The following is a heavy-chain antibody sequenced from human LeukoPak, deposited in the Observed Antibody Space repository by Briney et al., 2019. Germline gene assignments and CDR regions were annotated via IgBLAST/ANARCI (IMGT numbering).Heavy chain of an antibody. J-gene: IGHJ4*02. CDR1: GFTSNNYA. D-gene: IGHD3-22*01. V-gene: IGHV3-23*01. Sequence: GGSLRLSCAASGFTSNNYAMGWVRQAPGKGLEWVSAISGSGGSTAYADSVKGRFAISRDNSKDTLYLQMSSLRAEDTAIYYCAKDVVFYDSSGYDYWGQGTLVTVSS. CDR2: ISGSGGST. CDR3: AKDVVFYDSSGYDY.